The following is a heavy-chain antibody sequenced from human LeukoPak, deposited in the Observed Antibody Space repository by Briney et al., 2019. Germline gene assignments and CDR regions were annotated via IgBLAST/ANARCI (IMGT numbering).Heavy chain of an antibody. CDR3: ARDQGDHIVVIPAAITPHFDY. CDR1: GFTCSSYA. V-gene: IGHV3-30-3*01. D-gene: IGHD2-2*01. Sequence: PGGSLRLSGAASGFTCSSYAMHWVRQAPGKGLEWVAVISYDGSNKYYADSVKGRFTISRDNSKNTLYRQMNSLRAEDTAVYYCARDQGDHIVVIPAAITPHFDYWGQGTLVTVSS. J-gene: IGHJ4*02. CDR2: ISYDGSNK.